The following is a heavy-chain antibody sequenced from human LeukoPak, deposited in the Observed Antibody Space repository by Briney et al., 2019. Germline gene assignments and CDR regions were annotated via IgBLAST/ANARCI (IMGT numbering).Heavy chain of an antibody. D-gene: IGHD6-13*01. CDR2: ISTHSGST. CDR3: ARDWDSGSWYRNWFDP. J-gene: IGHJ5*02. CDR1: GYIFTNYG. Sequence: GASVKVSCKASGYIFTNYGFSWVRQAPRQGLEWMGWISTHSGSTNYAQRFQGRVIMTTDTTTSTAYMELRSLTSDDTAVYYCARDWDSGSWYRNWFDPWGQGTLVTVSS. V-gene: IGHV1-18*01.